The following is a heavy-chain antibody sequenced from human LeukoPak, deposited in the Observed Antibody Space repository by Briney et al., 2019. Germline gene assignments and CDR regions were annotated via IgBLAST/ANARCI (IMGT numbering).Heavy chain of an antibody. CDR1: GFTFSDYY. V-gene: IGHV3-11*04. J-gene: IGHJ4*02. Sequence: GGSLRLSCAASGFTFSDYYMSWIRQAPGKGLEWVSYISSSGSTIYYADSVKGRFTISRDNAKNSLYLQMNSLRAEDTAVYYCARSRRLGELSFFDYWAQGTLVTVSS. CDR3: ARSRRLGELSFFDY. CDR2: ISSSGSTI. D-gene: IGHD3-16*02.